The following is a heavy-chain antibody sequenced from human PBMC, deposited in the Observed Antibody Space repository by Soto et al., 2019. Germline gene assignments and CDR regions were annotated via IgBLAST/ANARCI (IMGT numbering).Heavy chain of an antibody. CDR3: AKDSTIAVAAGWGNYYYYYYMDV. J-gene: IGHJ6*03. CDR2: ISGSGGST. V-gene: IGHV3-23*01. D-gene: IGHD6-19*01. CDR1: GFTFSSYA. Sequence: GGSLRLSCAASGFTFSSYAMSWVRQAPGKGLEWVSAISGSGGSTYYADSVKGRFTISRDNSKNTLYLQMNSLRAEDTAVYYCAKDSTIAVAAGWGNYYYYYYMDVWGKGTTVTVSS.